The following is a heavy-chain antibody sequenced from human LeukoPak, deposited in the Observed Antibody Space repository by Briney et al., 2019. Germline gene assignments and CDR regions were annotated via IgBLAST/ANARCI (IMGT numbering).Heavy chain of an antibody. V-gene: IGHV3-23*01. CDR3: AKEGDYFGSGSYRHY. CDR2: LSGSGGST. Sequence: PGGSLRLSCAASGFTFSSFAMTWVRQAPGKGLEWVSALSGSGGSTYYADSVKGRFTISRDNSKNTLYLQMNSLRAEDTAVYYCAKEGDYFGSGSYRHYWGQGTPVTVSS. CDR1: GFTFSSFA. J-gene: IGHJ4*02. D-gene: IGHD3-10*01.